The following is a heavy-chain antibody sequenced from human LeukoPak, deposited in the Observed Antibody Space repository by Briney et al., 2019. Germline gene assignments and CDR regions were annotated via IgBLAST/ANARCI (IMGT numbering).Heavy chain of an antibody. D-gene: IGHD3-16*01. Sequence: PGRSLRLSCAASGFTFSSYTMNWVRQAPGKGLEWVSYISSYSGAIYYTDSVKGRFTISRDNAKNSLYLQMNSLRAEDTAVYYCARAAGGLRGNPFDFWGQGTLVTVSS. CDR1: GFTFSSYT. V-gene: IGHV3-48*01. CDR3: ARAAGGLRGNPFDF. J-gene: IGHJ4*02. CDR2: ISSYSGAI.